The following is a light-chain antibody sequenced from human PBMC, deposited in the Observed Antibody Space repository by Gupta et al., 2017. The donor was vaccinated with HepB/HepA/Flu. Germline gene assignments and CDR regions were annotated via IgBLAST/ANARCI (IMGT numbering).Light chain of an antibody. J-gene: IGKJ5*01. CDR2: DTS. CDR1: QSVSSY. CDR3: QQRSNWPQIT. V-gene: IGKV3-11*01. Sequence: ATLSLSPGERATLSCRASQSVSSYLAWYQQKPGQAPRLLIYDTSNRATDIPARFRGSGSGTDFTLTISSLEPEDFAVYFCQQRSNWPQITFGQGTRLEIK.